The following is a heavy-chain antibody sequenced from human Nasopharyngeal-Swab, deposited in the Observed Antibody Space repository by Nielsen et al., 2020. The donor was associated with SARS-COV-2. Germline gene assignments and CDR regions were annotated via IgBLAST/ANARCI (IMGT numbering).Heavy chain of an antibody. CDR2: IYYSGIS. Sequence: TGSGGSISRSSYYWVWIRQPPGKGLEWIGSIYYSGISYYNPSLKSRVTISVDTSKNQLSQKLSSVTDADTAVYYCARRDGRPSNYSYYMDVWGKGTTVTVSS. J-gene: IGHJ6*03. CDR1: GGSISRSSYY. D-gene: IGHD2-2*01. CDR3: ARRDGRPSNYSYYMDV. V-gene: IGHV4-39*01.